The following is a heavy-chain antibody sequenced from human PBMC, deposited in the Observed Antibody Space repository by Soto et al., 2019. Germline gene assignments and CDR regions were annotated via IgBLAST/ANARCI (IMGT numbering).Heavy chain of an antibody. CDR1: GFTFSSYA. D-gene: IGHD6-19*01. Sequence: LRLSCAASGFTFSSYAMHWVRQAPGKGLEWVAVISYDGSNKYYADSVKGRFTISRDNSKNTLYLQMNSLRAEDTAVYYCARLGYSSGWYFYSASNYYGMDVWGQGTTVTVSS. V-gene: IGHV3-30-3*01. CDR3: ARLGYSSGWYFYSASNYYGMDV. J-gene: IGHJ6*02. CDR2: ISYDGSNK.